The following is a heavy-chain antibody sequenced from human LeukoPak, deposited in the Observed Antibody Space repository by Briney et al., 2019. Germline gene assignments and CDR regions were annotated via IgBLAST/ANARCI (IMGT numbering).Heavy chain of an antibody. CDR2: INWNGGST. J-gene: IGHJ4*02. V-gene: IGHV3-20*04. CDR1: GFTFDDYG. CDR3: AGANYYASGSPSSFDY. Sequence: RPGGSLRLSCAASGFTFDDYGMSWVRQAPGKGLEWVSGINWNGGSTGYADSVKGRFTISRDNAKNSLYLQMNSLRAEDTAFYYCAGANYYASGSPSSFDYWGQGTLVTVSS. D-gene: IGHD3-10*01.